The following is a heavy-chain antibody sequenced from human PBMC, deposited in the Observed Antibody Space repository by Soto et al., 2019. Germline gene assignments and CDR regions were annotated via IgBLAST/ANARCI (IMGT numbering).Heavy chain of an antibody. J-gene: IGHJ6*02. CDR2: ISVYNGNK. CDR1: GYTFNNYG. CDR3: ARVAITLIRGLKVDFYSMDV. Sequence: GASVKVSCKASGYTFNNYGITWVRQAPGQGLEWLGWISVYNGNKNYAKKVQGRVSMTADTSMSTAHMELRSLQSDDTAVYFCARVAITLIRGLKVDFYSMDVWGQGTTVTVSS. V-gene: IGHV1-18*01. D-gene: IGHD3-10*01.